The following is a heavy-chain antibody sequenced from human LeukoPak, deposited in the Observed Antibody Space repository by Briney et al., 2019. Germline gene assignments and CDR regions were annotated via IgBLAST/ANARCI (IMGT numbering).Heavy chain of an antibody. V-gene: IGHV3-53*05. J-gene: IGHJ4*02. D-gene: IGHD3-10*01. CDR1: GFTVSSNY. CDR3: ARVEATYYYGSATPYSPY. Sequence: GGSLRLSCAASGFTVSSNYMSWVRQAPGKGLEWVSVLYSAGTTYYADSVKGRFTISRDNSKNTLYLQMKSLKVEDTSVYYCARVEATYYYGSATPYSPYWGQGSLVTVSS. CDR2: LYSAGTT.